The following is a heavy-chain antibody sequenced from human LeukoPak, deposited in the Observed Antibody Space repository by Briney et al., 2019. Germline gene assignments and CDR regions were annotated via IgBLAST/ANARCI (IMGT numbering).Heavy chain of an antibody. CDR2: IFYSGST. J-gene: IGHJ5*01. Sequence: PSEALSLTCTVSGGSISSYYWSWIRQPPGKGLEWIGYIFYSGSTNYNPSLESRVTMSVDTSKNQFSLKLSSVTAADTAVYYCARDHNQYYYGSGVSGGWFDSWGQGTLVTVSS. V-gene: IGHV4-59*12. CDR3: ARDHNQYYYGSGVSGGWFDS. D-gene: IGHD3-10*01. CDR1: GGSISSYY.